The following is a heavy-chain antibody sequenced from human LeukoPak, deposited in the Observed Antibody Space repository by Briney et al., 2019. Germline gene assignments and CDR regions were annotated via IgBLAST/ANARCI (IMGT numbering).Heavy chain of an antibody. CDR2: INPNSGGT. Sequence: ASVKVSCKASGYTFTGYYMHWVRQAPGQGLEWMGWINPNSGGTNYAQKFQGRVTMTRDTSISTAYMELSRLRSDDTAVYYCARDKRDHHYYDSSGPDDYFDYWGQGTLVTVSS. CDR3: ARDKRDHHYYDSSGPDDYFDY. CDR1: GYTFTGYY. D-gene: IGHD3-22*01. J-gene: IGHJ4*02. V-gene: IGHV1-2*02.